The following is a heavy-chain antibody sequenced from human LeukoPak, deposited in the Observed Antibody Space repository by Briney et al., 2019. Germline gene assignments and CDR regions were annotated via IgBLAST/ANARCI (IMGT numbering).Heavy chain of an antibody. CDR1: GGSFSGYY. CDR2: INHSGST. D-gene: IGHD3-10*01. CDR3: AKDRGLPESYFDY. V-gene: IGHV4-34*01. J-gene: IGHJ4*02. Sequence: SETLSLTCAVYGGSFSGYYWSWIRQPPGKGLEWIGEINHSGSTNYNPSLKSRVTISVDTSKNQFSLKLSSVTAADTAVYYCAKDRGLPESYFDYWGQGTLVTVSS.